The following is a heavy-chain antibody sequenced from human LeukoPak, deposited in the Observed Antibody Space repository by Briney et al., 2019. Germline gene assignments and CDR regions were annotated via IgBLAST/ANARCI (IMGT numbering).Heavy chain of an antibody. J-gene: IGHJ4*02. CDR3: ARGEVHCSGGSCYSDY. D-gene: IGHD2-15*01. V-gene: IGHV3-21*01. Sequence: GGSLRLSCAASGFTFSDYSMNWVRQAPGKGLEWVSSISDSGTFVVYAESVRGRFTISRDKAKNSLYLQMNSLRAEDTAVYYCARGEVHCSGGSCYSDYWGQGTLVTVSS. CDR1: GFTFSDYS. CDR2: ISDSGTFV.